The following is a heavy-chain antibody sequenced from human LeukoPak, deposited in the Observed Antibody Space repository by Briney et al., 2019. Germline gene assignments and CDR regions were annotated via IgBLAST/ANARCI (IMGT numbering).Heavy chain of an antibody. D-gene: IGHD3-3*01. CDR1: GFTFSSYS. J-gene: IGHJ3*02. Sequence: GGSLRLSCAASGFTFSSYSMNWVRQAPGKGLEWVSSISSSSSYIYYADSVKGRFTISRDNAKNSLYLQMNSLRAEDTAVYYCARDVGAFWSGYYSSDAFDIWGQGTMVTVSS. CDR2: ISSSSSYI. CDR3: ARDVGAFWSGYYSSDAFDI. V-gene: IGHV3-21*01.